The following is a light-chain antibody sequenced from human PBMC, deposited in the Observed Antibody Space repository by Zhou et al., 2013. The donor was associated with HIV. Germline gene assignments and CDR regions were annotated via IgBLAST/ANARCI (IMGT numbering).Light chain of an antibody. V-gene: IGKV1-39*01. J-gene: IGKJ1*01. Sequence: DIQMTQSPSSLSASVGDTVTITCRASENIDTYLHWYQQMPGEAPKLLIYTASILQSGVPSRFSGSGSGTRFILTINGLQREDFATYYCQQGYSSPWTFGQGTKVEIK. CDR2: TAS. CDR3: QQGYSSPWT. CDR1: ENIDTY.